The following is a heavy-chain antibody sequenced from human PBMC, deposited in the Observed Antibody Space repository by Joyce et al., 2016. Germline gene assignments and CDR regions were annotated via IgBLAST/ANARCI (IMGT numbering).Heavy chain of an antibody. CDR1: GFSFTIGA. Sequence: QVQLVESGGGVVQPGSSLRLSCAVSGFSFTIGASHWVRQAPGKGLEWLALTSYDGTTKYYGDSVKGRFTISRDISKNTLYLHMNSLRAADTAVYFCARPVLLNYYYYPMDVWGQGTTVTVS. D-gene: IGHD2/OR15-2a*01. J-gene: IGHJ6*02. CDR3: ARPVLLNYYYYPMDV. V-gene: IGHV3-30*04. CDR2: TSYDGTTK.